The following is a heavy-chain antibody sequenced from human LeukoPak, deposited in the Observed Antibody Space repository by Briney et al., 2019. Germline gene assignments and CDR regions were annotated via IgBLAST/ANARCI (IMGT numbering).Heavy chain of an antibody. CDR2: IYYSGST. V-gene: IGHV4-59*08. J-gene: IGHJ4*02. Sequence: SGPTLVKPSETLSLTCTVSGGSISSYYWSWIRQPPGKGLEWIGYIYYSGSTNYNPSLKSRVTISVDTSKNQFSLKLSSVTAADTAVYYCARHGNIAVAVPYFDYWGQGTLVTVSS. CDR3: ARHGNIAVAVPYFDY. CDR1: GGSISSYY. D-gene: IGHD6-19*01.